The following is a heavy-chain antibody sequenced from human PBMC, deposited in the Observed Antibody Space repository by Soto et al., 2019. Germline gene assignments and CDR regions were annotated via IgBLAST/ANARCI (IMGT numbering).Heavy chain of an antibody. V-gene: IGHV1-18*04. D-gene: IGHD3-3*01. CDR1: GYPFTSYG. CDR2: ISAYNGNT. CDR3: ARLGRITIFGVVKDYYGMDV. J-gene: IGHJ6*02. Sequence: ASVKVSCKASGYPFTSYGISWVRQAPGQGLEWMGWISAYNGNTNNAQKLQGSVTMTTDTSTSTAYMELRSLRSDDTAVYYSARLGRITIFGVVKDYYGMDVWGQGTTVTVSS.